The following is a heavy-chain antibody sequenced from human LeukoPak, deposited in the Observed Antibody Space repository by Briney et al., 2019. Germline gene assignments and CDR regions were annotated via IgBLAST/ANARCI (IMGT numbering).Heavy chain of an antibody. CDR2: IYTSGST. CDR3: ARECQYYDFWSGYRYYFDY. Sequence: SETLSLTCTVSGGSISSYYWSWIRQPAGKGLEWIGRIYTSGSTNYNPSLKSRVTMSVDTSKNQFSLKLSSVTAADTAVYYCARECQYYDFWSGYRYYFDYWGQGTLVTVSS. D-gene: IGHD3-3*01. CDR1: GGSISSYY. J-gene: IGHJ4*02. V-gene: IGHV4-4*07.